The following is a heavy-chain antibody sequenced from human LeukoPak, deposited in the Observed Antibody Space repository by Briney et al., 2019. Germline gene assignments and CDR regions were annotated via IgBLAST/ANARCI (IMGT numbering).Heavy chain of an antibody. V-gene: IGHV3-7*01. CDR3: FTGGGY. D-gene: IGHD1-14*01. CDR2: INPDGSQK. CDR1: GVTFKNYW. J-gene: IGHJ4*02. Sequence: GGSLRLSCAASGVTFKNYWMNWVRQAPGKGLEWVANINPDGSQKYYVDSVKGRFTISRDNAKNSLFLQMNNLRVEETAVYYCFTGGGYWGQGTLVTVSS.